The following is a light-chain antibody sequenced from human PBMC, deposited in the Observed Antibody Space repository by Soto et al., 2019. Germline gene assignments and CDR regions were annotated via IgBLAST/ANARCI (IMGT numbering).Light chain of an antibody. Sequence: QSALTQSPLASGTPGQRVTMSCSGSTSNIGSKTVNWYRQLPGTAPKLLIYSNDQRPSGVPDRFSGSKSGTSASLAISGLQSEDEADYYCAAWDASLNGYVFGTGTKVTVL. CDR3: AAWDASLNGYV. CDR1: TSNIGSKT. J-gene: IGLJ1*01. V-gene: IGLV1-44*01. CDR2: SND.